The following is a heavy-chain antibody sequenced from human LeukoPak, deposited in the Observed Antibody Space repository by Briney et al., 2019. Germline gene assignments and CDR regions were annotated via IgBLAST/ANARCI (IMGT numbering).Heavy chain of an antibody. CDR1: GYSISSGYY. V-gene: IGHV4-38-2*02. D-gene: IGHD6-6*01. J-gene: IGHJ4*02. CDR2: IYHSGDT. Sequence: ETLSLTCTVSGYSISSGYYWGWIRQPPGKGLEWIGSIYHSGDTYYNPSLKSRVTISVDTSKNQFSLKLSSVTAADTAMYYCARVVYSTSSGFDYWGQGTLVTVSS. CDR3: ARVVYSTSSGFDY.